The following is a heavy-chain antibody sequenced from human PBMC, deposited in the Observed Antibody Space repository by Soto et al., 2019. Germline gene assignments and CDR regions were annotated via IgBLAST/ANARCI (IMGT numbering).Heavy chain of an antibody. CDR2: IVPLPGTP. CDR1: GGTFTKYA. D-gene: IGHD6-19*01. CDR3: ASGVMGLGGSRGWPNYACEV. V-gene: IGHV1-69*01. Sequence: QVQLVQSGAAVRKPGSSVKVSCKASGGTFTKYAITWVRQAPRQGLEWMGGIVPLPGTPNYAQKFRGRVTISADESTSTAYLELSSLRSEDTAVYDCASGVMGLGGSRGWPNYACEVWGQGNMVIVSS. J-gene: IGHJ3*01.